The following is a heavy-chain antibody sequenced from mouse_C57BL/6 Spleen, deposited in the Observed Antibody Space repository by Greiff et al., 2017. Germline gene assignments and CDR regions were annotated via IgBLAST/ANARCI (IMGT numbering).Heavy chain of an antibody. D-gene: IGHD4-1*01. J-gene: IGHJ3*01. CDR2: IDPSDSYT. CDR1: GYTFTSYW. V-gene: IGHV1-69*01. Sequence: QVQLKQPGAELVMPGASVKLSCKASGYTFTSYWMHWVKQRPGQGLEWIGEIDPSDSYTNSNQKFKGKSTLTVDKSSSTAYMQLSSLTSEDSAVYYCARTPSGTGTGGPSWFAYWGQGTLVTVSA. CDR3: ARTPSGTGTGGPSWFAY.